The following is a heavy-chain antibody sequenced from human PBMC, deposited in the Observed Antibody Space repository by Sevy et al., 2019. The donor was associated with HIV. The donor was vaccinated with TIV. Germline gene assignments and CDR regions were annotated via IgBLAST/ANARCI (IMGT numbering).Heavy chain of an antibody. CDR3: ATDIIVGRAY. V-gene: IGHV1-24*01. Sequence: ASVKVSCNISGYTLREFPIHWVRQAPEKGLEWMGGFDENGEALYSQKFQGRVTLTEDTSIDTAYMELSSLRSEDSAMYYCATDIIVGRAYWGQGTRVTVSS. CDR2: FDENGEA. D-gene: IGHD3-10*01. J-gene: IGHJ4*02. CDR1: GYTLREFP.